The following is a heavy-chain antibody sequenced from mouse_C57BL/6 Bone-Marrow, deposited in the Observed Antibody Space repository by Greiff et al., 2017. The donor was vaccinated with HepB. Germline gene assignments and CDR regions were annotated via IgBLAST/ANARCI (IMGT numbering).Heavy chain of an antibody. D-gene: IGHD4-1*01. CDR1: GYTFTSYG. Sequence: VKLQESGAELARPGASVKLSCKASGYTFTSYGISWVKQRTGQGLEWIGEIYPRSGNTYYNEKFKGKATLTADKSSSTAYMELRSLTSEDSAVYFCARSQTGTDAMDYWGQGTSVTVSS. J-gene: IGHJ4*01. V-gene: IGHV1-81*01. CDR3: ARSQTGTDAMDY. CDR2: IYPRSGNT.